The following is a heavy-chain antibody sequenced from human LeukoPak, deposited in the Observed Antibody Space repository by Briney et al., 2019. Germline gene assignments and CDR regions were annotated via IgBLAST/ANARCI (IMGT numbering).Heavy chain of an antibody. D-gene: IGHD6-6*01. Sequence: PGRSLRLSCAASGFTFDDYAMHWVRQAPGKGLEWVSGISWNSGSIGYADSVKGRFNISRDNAKNSLYLQMNSLRAEDMALYYCAKSTSSIAARPNDYFDYWGQGTLVTVSS. CDR2: ISWNSGSI. CDR1: GFTFDDYA. J-gene: IGHJ4*02. V-gene: IGHV3-9*03. CDR3: AKSTSSIAARPNDYFDY.